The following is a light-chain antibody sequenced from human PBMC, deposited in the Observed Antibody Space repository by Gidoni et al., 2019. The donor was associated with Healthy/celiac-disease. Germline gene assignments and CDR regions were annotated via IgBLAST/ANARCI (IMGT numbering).Light chain of an antibody. CDR3: HQYGSSPRS. CDR2: GAS. Sequence: EIVLTQSPGTLSLSPGESATLSCRASQRVSRSDLAWYQQKPGQAPRLLIYGASSRATGIPDRFSGSGSGTDFTLTISRLEPEDFAVYYCHQYGSSPRSFGQGTKLEIK. CDR1: QRVSRSD. J-gene: IGKJ2*03. V-gene: IGKV3-20*01.